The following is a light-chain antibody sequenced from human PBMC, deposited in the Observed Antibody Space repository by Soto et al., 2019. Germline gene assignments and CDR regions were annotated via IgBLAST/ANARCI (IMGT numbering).Light chain of an antibody. J-gene: IGKJ1*01. CDR3: QQYNGRSTWT. CDR1: QSVSGW. Sequence: DIQMTKKHSTLSASVGDRVTITCRASQSVSGWLAWYQQKPGKAPKLLIYKASTLESGVPSRFSGSGSGTEFTLTISCLQPDDFATYYCQQYNGRSTWTFGQGTKVDIK. CDR2: KAS. V-gene: IGKV1-5*03.